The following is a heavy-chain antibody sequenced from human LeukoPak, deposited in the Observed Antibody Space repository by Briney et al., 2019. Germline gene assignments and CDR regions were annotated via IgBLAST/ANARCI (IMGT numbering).Heavy chain of an antibody. Sequence: GASVKVSCKASGGTFSSYAISWVRQAPGQGLEWMGGIIPIFGTANYAQKLQGRVTMTTDTSTSTAYMELRSLRSDDTAVYYCARDDGSSWYTPRGAFDIWGQGTMVTVSS. CDR1: GGTFSSYA. D-gene: IGHD6-13*01. J-gene: IGHJ3*02. CDR2: IIPIFGTA. CDR3: ARDDGSSWYTPRGAFDI. V-gene: IGHV1-69*05.